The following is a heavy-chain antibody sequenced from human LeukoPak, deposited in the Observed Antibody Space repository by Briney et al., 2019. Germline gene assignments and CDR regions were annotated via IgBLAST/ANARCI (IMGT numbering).Heavy chain of an antibody. D-gene: IGHD2-21*01. V-gene: IGHV1-3*01. Sequence: ASVTVSCTASGYNFNNYAIHWVRQAPGQRFEWMGWINAGNSHTKYSQNFQGRITITRDSSASTVYMELSSLTSEDTAVYYCARGIWSARTVDYYLDYWGQGTLVTVSS. CDR1: GYNFNNYA. J-gene: IGHJ4*02. CDR2: INAGNSHT. CDR3: ARGIWSARTVDYYLDY.